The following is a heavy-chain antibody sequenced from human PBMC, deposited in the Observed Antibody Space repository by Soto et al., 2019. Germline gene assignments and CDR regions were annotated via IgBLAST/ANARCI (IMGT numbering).Heavy chain of an antibody. D-gene: IGHD3-3*01. CDR1: GVSISSYF. V-gene: IGHV4-59*12. Sequence: SAPLYLTCTVSGVSISSYFWSWIRQPPGKGLEWIGYIYSSGNTKYNPSLQSRVNMSLDTSKNWFSLRLESVTAADTAVYFCARGQRFSDWFDPWGQGTSVTVFS. CDR3: ARGQRFSDWFDP. CDR2: IYSSGNT. J-gene: IGHJ5*02.